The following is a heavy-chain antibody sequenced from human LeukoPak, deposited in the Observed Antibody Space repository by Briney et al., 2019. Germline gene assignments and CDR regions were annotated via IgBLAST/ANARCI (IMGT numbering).Heavy chain of an antibody. J-gene: IGHJ5*02. CDR3: ARDSGYGRSVNWFDP. CDR1: GFTFSNDY. V-gene: IGHV3-74*01. Sequence: PGGSLRLSCAASGFTFSNDYMHWVRQAPGKGLEWVSRISGDGINTAYADSVKGRFTISRDNAKNTVYLQMNSLRAEDTAVYYCARDSGYGRSVNWFDPWGQGTLVTVSS. D-gene: IGHD3-10*01. CDR2: ISGDGINT.